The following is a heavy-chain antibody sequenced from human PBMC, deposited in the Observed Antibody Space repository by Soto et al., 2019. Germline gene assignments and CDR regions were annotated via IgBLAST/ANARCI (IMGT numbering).Heavy chain of an antibody. J-gene: IGHJ6*02. V-gene: IGHV1-3*05. CDR1: GYTFTSYA. CDR3: ARKHDYRDYYGMDV. CDR2: INAGNGNT. D-gene: IGHD4-17*01. Sequence: QVQLVQSGAEEKKPGASVKVSCKASGYTFTSYAMHWVRQAPGQRLEWMGWINAGNGNTKYSQKFQGRVTITRDTXXSTAYMELSSLRSEDTAVYYCARKHDYRDYYGMDVWGQGTTVTVSS.